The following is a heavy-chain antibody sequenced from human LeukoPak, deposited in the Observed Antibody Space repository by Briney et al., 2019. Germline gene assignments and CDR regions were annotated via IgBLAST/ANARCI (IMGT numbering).Heavy chain of an antibody. CDR1: GFTFTTYW. CDR2: IKQDGSEK. V-gene: IGHV3-7*01. Sequence: GGSLRLSCAASGFTFTTYWMTWVRQAPGKGLEWVASIKQDGSEKFYVDSVKGRFAISRDNAKNSLSLQMNSPRAEDTAVYYCARERTYSSAWTPLDYFDYWGQGTLVTVSS. CDR3: ARERTYSSAWTPLDYFDY. J-gene: IGHJ4*02. D-gene: IGHD6-19*01.